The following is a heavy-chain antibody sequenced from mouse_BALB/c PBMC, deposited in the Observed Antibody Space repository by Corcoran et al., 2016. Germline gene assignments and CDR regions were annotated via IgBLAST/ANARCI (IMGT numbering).Heavy chain of an antibody. CDR1: GYSITSGYY. CDR2: ISYDGSN. CDR3: ARASYGYDGTNMGYYYAMDY. D-gene: IGHD2-2*01. V-gene: IGHV3-6*02. J-gene: IGHJ4*01. Sequence: DVQLQESGPGLVKPSQSLSLTCSVTGYSITSGYYWNWIRQFPGNKLEWMGYISYDGSNNYNPSLKNRISITRDTSKNQFFLKLNSVTTEDTATYYCARASYGYDGTNMGYYYAMDYLCQGTAVTVSS.